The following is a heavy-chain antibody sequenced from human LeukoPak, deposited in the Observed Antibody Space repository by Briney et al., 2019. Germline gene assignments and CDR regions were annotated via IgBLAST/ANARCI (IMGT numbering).Heavy chain of an antibody. CDR2: ISYDGSNK. D-gene: IGHD6-13*01. J-gene: IGHJ4*02. Sequence: GRSLTLSCAASGFTFSSYAMHWVRQAPGKGLEWVAVISYDGSNKYYADSVKGRFTISRDNSKNTLYLQMNSLRAEDTAVYYCARDAADGSYYDYWGQGTLVTVSS. CDR1: GFTFSSYA. V-gene: IGHV3-30-3*01. CDR3: ARDAADGSYYDY.